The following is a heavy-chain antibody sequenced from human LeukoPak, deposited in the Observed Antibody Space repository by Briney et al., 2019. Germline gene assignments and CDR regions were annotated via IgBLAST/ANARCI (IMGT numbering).Heavy chain of an antibody. V-gene: IGHV3-33*06. J-gene: IGHJ4*02. CDR2: IWGDGSSR. CDR1: GFSISNYA. Sequence: PGGSLRLSCVKTGFSISNYAINWVRQAPGKGLEWVAVIWGDGSSRVYADSVGGRFTMSSDNSKNTVYLQMSNLRAEDTAVYYCAKSGDTGFDFFDFWGQGTLVTVSS. D-gene: IGHD5-12*01. CDR3: AKSGDTGFDFFDF.